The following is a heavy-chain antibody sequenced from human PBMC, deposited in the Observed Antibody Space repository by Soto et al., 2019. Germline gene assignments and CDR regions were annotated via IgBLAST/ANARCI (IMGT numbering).Heavy chain of an antibody. D-gene: IGHD2-15*01. V-gene: IGHV1-69*12. J-gene: IGHJ1*01. Sequence: QVQLVQSGAEVKKPGSSVKVSCKASGGTFSSYAISWVRQAPGQGLEWMGGIIPIFGTANYAQKFQGRVTCTGDDSTRTAYMALSSLRSEDTAVYYCARQVGAAKGMHAEFLQLWGQGTLVTVSS. CDR1: GGTFSSYA. CDR3: ARQVGAAKGMHAEFLQL. CDR2: IIPIFGTA.